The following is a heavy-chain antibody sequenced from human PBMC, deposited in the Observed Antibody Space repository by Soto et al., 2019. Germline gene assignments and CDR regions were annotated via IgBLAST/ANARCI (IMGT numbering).Heavy chain of an antibody. D-gene: IGHD6-19*01. Sequence: SETLSLTCTVSGGSISSSSYYWGWIRQPPGKGLEWIGSIYYSGSTYYNPSLKSRFTISVDTSKNQFSLKLSSVTAADTAVYYCARDGGVAVAGTGYWFDPWGQGTLVTVSS. V-gene: IGHV4-39*07. CDR3: ARDGGVAVAGTGYWFDP. CDR1: GGSISSSSYY. J-gene: IGHJ5*02. CDR2: IYYSGST.